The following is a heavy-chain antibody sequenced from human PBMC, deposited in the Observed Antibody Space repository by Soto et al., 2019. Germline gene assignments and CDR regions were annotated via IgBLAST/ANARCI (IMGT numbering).Heavy chain of an antibody. V-gene: IGHV1-18*04. CDR2: ISAYNGNK. J-gene: IGHJ4*02. CDR3: ARTGGGMAARPLEY. CDR1: GYMFTTYG. Sequence: QVQLMQSGGEVKKPGASVEVSCKASGYMFTTYGISWVRQAPGQGLEWMAWISAYNGNKKYAQKFQDRVTMTIHPPSTTVSMELRTLTSDDTAIYYCARTGGGMAARPLEYWGQGTLVTVSA. D-gene: IGHD6-6*01.